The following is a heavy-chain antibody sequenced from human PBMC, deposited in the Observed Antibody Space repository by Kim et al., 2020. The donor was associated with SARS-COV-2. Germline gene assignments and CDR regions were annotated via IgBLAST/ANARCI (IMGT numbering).Heavy chain of an antibody. CDR2: IIPIFGTA. D-gene: IGHD3-10*01. CDR1: GGTFSSYA. Sequence: SVKVSCKASGGTFSSYAISWVRQAPGQGLEWMGGIIPIFGTANYAQKFQGRVTITADESTSTAYMELSSLRSEETAVYYCARSSRDMVRGVRPYGMDVWGQETTVTVSS. J-gene: IGHJ6*02. V-gene: IGHV1-69*13. CDR3: ARSSRDMVRGVRPYGMDV.